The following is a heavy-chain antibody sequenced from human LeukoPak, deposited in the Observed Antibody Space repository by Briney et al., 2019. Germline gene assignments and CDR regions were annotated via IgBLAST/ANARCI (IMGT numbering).Heavy chain of an antibody. V-gene: IGHV4-59*01. CDR3: ARRSSSWKNWFDP. D-gene: IGHD6-13*01. J-gene: IGHJ5*02. Sequence: PSETLSLTCTVSGGSIDSNSWTWLRQPPGKGLEWIGYIYYSGTTNYNPSLKSRVTMSVDMSKNQFSLKLSSVTAADTAVYYCARRSSSWKNWFDPWGQGTLVTVSS. CDR1: GGSIDSNS. CDR2: IYYSGTT.